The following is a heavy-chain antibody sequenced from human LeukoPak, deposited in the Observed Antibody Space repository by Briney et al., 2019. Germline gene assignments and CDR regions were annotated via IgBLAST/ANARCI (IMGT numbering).Heavy chain of an antibody. Sequence: AASVKVSCKASGYTFTSYGISWVRQAPGQGLEWMGCISAYNGNTNYAQKLQGRVTMTTDTSTSTAYMELRSLRSDDTAVYYCARDWDVDTLSFWLDYWGQGTLVTVSS. CDR1: GYTFTSYG. CDR2: ISAYNGNT. V-gene: IGHV1-18*01. CDR3: ARDWDVDTLSFWLDY. J-gene: IGHJ4*02. D-gene: IGHD5-18*01.